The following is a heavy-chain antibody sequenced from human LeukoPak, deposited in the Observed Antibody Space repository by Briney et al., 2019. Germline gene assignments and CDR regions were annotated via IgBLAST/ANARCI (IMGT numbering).Heavy chain of an antibody. Sequence: SETLSLTCTDSGGSIGSYYWSWIRQPPGKVLEWMGYIYYSGSTNNNPSLKSRVTISVDTSKNQFSLKLSSVTAADTAVYYCAGEGYNDSSGYYIGYWGQGTLVTVSS. D-gene: IGHD3-22*01. CDR3: AGEGYNDSSGYYIGY. CDR1: GGSIGSYY. J-gene: IGHJ4*02. CDR2: IYYSGST. V-gene: IGHV4-59*01.